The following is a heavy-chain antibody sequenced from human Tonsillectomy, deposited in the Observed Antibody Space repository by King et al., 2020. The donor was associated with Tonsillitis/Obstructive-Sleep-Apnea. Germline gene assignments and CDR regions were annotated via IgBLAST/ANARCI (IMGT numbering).Heavy chain of an antibody. CDR2: ISYDGSNK. D-gene: IGHD4-23*01. CDR3: ARGMGAPVVTPFDY. V-gene: IGHV3-30*04. CDR1: GFTFSSYA. J-gene: IGHJ4*02. Sequence: VQLVESGGGVVQPGRSLRLSCAASGFTFSSYAMHWVRQAPGKGLEWVAVISYDGSNKYYADSVKGRFTISRDNSKTTLYLQMNSLRAEDTAVYYCARGMGAPVVTPFDYWGQGTLVSVSP.